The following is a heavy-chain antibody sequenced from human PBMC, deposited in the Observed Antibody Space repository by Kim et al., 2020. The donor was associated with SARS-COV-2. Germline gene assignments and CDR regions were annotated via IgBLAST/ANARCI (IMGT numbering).Heavy chain of an antibody. V-gene: IGHV4-4*02. CDR2: IYHSGST. Sequence: SETLSLTCAVSGGSISSSNWWSWVRQPPGKGLEWIGEIYHSGSTNYNPSLKSRVTISVDKSKNQFSLKLSSVTAADTAVYYCASGYYDILTNTAESYWYFDLWGRGTLVTVSS. CDR1: GGSISSSNW. CDR3: ASGYYDILTNTAESYWYFDL. J-gene: IGHJ2*01. D-gene: IGHD3-9*01.